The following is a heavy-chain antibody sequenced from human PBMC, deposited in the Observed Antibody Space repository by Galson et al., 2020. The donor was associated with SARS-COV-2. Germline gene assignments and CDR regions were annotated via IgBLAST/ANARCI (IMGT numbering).Heavy chain of an antibody. Sequence: SETLSLTCTVSAGSIRSSNYYCGWILQPPLNGLEWIGIVLNSGTTHYSPSLQSRFTISVHTSKNQFSLNLNSVTAADTAMYYCARDATSSGWYNGFDAGGQGTLVTVSS. D-gene: IGHD6-19*01. V-gene: IGHV4-39*07. CDR3: ARDATSSGWYNGFDA. CDR2: VLNSGTT. CDR1: AGSIRSSNYY. J-gene: IGHJ5*02.